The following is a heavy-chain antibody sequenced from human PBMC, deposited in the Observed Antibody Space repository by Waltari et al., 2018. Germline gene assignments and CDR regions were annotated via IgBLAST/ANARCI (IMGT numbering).Heavy chain of an antibody. J-gene: IGHJ4*02. CDR1: GGSISSSSYY. V-gene: IGHV4-39*01. Sequence: QLQLQESGPGLVKPSETLSLTCTVSGGSISSSSYYWGWIRQPPGKGLEWIGSIYYMGSTYYSPALKSRVTISVDTSKNQCSLKLSSVTAADTAVYYCARDNYDYRRVSYFDYWGQGTLVTVSS. CDR2: IYYMGST. CDR3: ARDNYDYRRVSYFDY. D-gene: IGHD4-4*01.